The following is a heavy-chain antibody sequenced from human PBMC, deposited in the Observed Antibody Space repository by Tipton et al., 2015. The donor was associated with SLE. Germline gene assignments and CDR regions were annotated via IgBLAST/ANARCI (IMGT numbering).Heavy chain of an antibody. CDR2: IKQDGSEI. D-gene: IGHD6-13*01. CDR3: ARWLAAAATPDY. V-gene: IGHV3-7*01. Sequence: SLRLSCAASGFTFSSYWMSWVRQAPGKGLEWVANIKQDGSEIYYVDSVEGRFTISRDNAKNSLYLQMNSLRAEDTAVYYCARWLAAAATPDYWGQGTLVTVSS. J-gene: IGHJ4*02. CDR1: GFTFSSYW.